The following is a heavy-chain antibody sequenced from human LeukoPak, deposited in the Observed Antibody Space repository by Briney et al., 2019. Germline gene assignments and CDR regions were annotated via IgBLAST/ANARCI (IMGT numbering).Heavy chain of an antibody. CDR3: AKAAYCTSISCHFSGYAQRPLDS. CDR2: IYYSGST. V-gene: IGHV4-59*01. Sequence: SETLSLTCTVSGGSISSYYWSWIRQPPGKGLEWIGYIYYSGSTNYNPSLKSRVTISVDTSKNQFSLKLSSVTAADTAVYYCAKAAYCTSISCHFSGYAQRPLDSWGQGTLVTVSS. D-gene: IGHD2-2*01. CDR1: GGSISSYY. J-gene: IGHJ4*02.